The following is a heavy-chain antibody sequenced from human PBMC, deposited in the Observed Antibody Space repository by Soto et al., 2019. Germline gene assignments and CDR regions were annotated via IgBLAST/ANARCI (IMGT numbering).Heavy chain of an antibody. D-gene: IGHD6-13*01. J-gene: IGHJ3*02. Sequence: GASVKVSCKASGGTFSSYAISCVRQAPGQGLEWMGGIIPIFGTANDAQKFQGRVTITADESTSTAYMELSSLRSEDTAVYYCASYSSSWYGGAFDIWGQGTMVTVSS. CDR2: IIPIFGTA. CDR3: ASYSSSWYGGAFDI. CDR1: GGTFSSYA. V-gene: IGHV1-69*13.